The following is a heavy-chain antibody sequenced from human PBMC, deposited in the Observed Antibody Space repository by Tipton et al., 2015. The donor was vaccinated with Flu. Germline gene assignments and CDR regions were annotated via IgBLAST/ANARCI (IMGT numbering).Heavy chain of an antibody. CDR1: GNSIRSSDYY. D-gene: IGHD3-3*01. Sequence: GLVKPSETLSLTCGVSGNSIRSSDYYWGWIRQPPGKGLEWIGNVHQTGSTYSNPSLRSRVTITVDRPKNQFSLRLTSVTAADTAVYYCARRHLEPHFDYWGQGILVTVSS. CDR2: VHQTGST. V-gene: IGHV4-38-2*01. J-gene: IGHJ4*02. CDR3: ARRHLEPHFDY.